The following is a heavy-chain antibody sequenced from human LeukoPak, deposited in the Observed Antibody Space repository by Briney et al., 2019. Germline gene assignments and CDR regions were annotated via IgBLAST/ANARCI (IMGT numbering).Heavy chain of an antibody. D-gene: IGHD2-8*01. J-gene: IGHJ4*02. CDR1: GFTFSTYA. CDR3: SKAAVPGTKYYLDY. V-gene: IGHV3-23*01. Sequence: GGSLRLSCGAPGFTFSTYAVNWVRQAPGKGPEWVSAISGSGSSTYYADSVKGRFTISRDSSRNTVYLQMNNLRAEDTALYYCSKAAVPGTKYYLDYWGQGTLVTVSS. CDR2: ISGSGSST.